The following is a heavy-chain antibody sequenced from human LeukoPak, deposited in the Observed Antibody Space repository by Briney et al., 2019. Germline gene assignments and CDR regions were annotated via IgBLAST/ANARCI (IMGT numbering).Heavy chain of an antibody. Sequence: GGSLRLSCVASGFTFSSYAMHWVRQAPGKGLEWVAVISYDGSNKYYADSVKGRFTISRDNSKNTLYLQMNSLRAEDTAVYYCASNTVVTRYYFDYWGQGTLVTVSS. CDR2: ISYDGSNK. CDR3: ASNTVVTRYYFDY. J-gene: IGHJ4*02. V-gene: IGHV3-30-3*01. D-gene: IGHD4-23*01. CDR1: GFTFSSYA.